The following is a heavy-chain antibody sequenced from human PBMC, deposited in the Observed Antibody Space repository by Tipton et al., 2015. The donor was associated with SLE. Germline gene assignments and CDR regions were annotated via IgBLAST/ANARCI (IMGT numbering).Heavy chain of an antibody. CDR3: ARGGVSYMDV. D-gene: IGHD3-16*01. V-gene: IGHV3-66*02. CDR1: GFTVSSKY. J-gene: IGHJ6*03. CDR2: IYSGGST. Sequence: SLRLSCAASGFTVSSKYMSWVRQAPGKGLQWVSVIYSGGSTYYADSVKGRFTISRDNSKNTLYLQMSSLRAEDTAVYYCARGGVSYMDVWGKGTTVTVSS.